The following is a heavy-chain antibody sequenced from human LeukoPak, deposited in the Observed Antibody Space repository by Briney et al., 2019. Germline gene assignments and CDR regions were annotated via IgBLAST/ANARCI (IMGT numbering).Heavy chain of an antibody. CDR2: IYHSGSS. CDR1: GYSISSGYY. CDR3: ARHEYSGSYYGLSWFDP. J-gene: IGHJ5*02. Sequence: SETLSLTCAVSGYSISSGYYWGWIRQPPGKGLEWIGSIYHSGSSYYNPFLKSRVTISVDTSKNQLSLKLSSLTAADTAVYYCARHEYSGSYYGLSWFDPWGQGTLVTVSS. V-gene: IGHV4-38-2*01. D-gene: IGHD1-26*01.